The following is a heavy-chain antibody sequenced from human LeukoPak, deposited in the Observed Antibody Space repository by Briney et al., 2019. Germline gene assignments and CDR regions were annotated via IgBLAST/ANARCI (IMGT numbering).Heavy chain of an antibody. D-gene: IGHD3-10*02. J-gene: IGHJ5*02. CDR1: GFTFSSYS. V-gene: IGHV3-23*01. CDR3: TRENYVPDS. CDR2: ISGSGGST. Sequence: GGSLRLSCAASGFTFSSYSMNWVRQAPGKGLEWVSGISGSGGSTYYADSVKGRFTISRDNSKNTLYPQMNSLRAEDTAVYYCTRENYVPDSWGQGTLVTVSS.